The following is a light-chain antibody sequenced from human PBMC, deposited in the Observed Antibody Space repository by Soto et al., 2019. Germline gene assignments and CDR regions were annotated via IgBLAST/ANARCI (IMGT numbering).Light chain of an antibody. V-gene: IGKV3-20*01. J-gene: IGKJ4*01. CDR1: QRLVSSY. Sequence: EIELTQSPGTLSLSSGERATLSCRASQRLVSSYLAWYQQKPGQAPRLLLYDVSSRATGIPDRFSGSGSGTDLTLTISRLEPEDFAVYYCQQFATSPITFGGGTKVDI. CDR3: QQFATSPIT. CDR2: DVS.